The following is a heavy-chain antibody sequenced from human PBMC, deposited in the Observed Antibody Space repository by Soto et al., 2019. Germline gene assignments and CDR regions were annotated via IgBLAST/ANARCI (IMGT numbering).Heavy chain of an antibody. V-gene: IGHV1-69*01. CDR2: SLPIFGTS. CDR3: ARGGRYTKCSFYYGMDV. J-gene: IGHJ6*02. Sequence: QVQLVQSGAEVKKPGSSVKVSCKASGGTFSTYSISWVRQAPGQGLEWMGESLPIFGTSHYAQNLQGRVTITADESTSTVYMELSSLRSGDTAVYYCARGGRYTKCSFYYGMDVWGQGTKVTVYS. D-gene: IGHD1-20*01. CDR1: GGTFSTYS.